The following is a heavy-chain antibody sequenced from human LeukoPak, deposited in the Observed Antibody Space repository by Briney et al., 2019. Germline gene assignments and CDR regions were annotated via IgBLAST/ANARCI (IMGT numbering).Heavy chain of an antibody. CDR1: GGSISSYY. D-gene: IGHD3-22*01. V-gene: IGHV4-59*01. CDR2: IYYSGST. J-gene: IGHJ4*02. CDR3: ARDRTDSSGYYEHYFDY. Sequence: PSETLSLTCTVSGGSISSYYWSWIRQPPGKGLEWIGYIYYSGSTNYNPSLKSRVTISVDTSKNQFSLKLSSVTAADTAVYYCARDRTDSSGYYEHYFDYWSQGTLVTVSS.